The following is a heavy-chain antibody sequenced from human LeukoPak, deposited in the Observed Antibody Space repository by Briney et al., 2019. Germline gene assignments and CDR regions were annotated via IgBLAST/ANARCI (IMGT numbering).Heavy chain of an antibody. V-gene: IGHV3-48*01. CDR3: ARWRSGWPGRGYYFDY. D-gene: IGHD6-19*01. CDR1: GFTFSSYS. J-gene: IGHJ4*02. Sequence: GGSLRLSCAASGFTFSSYSMNWVRQAPGKGLEWVSYISSSSSTIYYAYSVKGRFTILRANAKTSLYLQTNSLRAEDKAVYYCARWRSGWPGRGYYFDYWGQGTLVTVSS. CDR2: ISSSSSTI.